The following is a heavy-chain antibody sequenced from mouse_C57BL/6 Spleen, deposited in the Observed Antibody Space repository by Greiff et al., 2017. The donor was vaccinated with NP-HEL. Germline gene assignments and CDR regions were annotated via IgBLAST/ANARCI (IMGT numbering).Heavy chain of an antibody. Sequence: EVKVVESGGGLVQPGGSMKLSCAASGFTFSDAWMDWVRQSPEKGLEWVAEIRNKANNHATYYAESVKGRFTISRDDSKSSVYLQMNSLRAEDTGIYYCTPLYYGYDDYYAMDYWGQGTSVTVSS. CDR2: IRNKANNHAT. J-gene: IGHJ4*01. D-gene: IGHD2-2*01. V-gene: IGHV6-6*01. CDR3: TPLYYGYDDYYAMDY. CDR1: GFTFSDAW.